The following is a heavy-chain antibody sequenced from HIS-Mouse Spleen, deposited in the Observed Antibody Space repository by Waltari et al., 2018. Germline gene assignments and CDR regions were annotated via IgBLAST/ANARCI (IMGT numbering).Heavy chain of an antibody. V-gene: IGHV3-7*01. J-gene: IGHJ5*02. CDR3: ARASGWYWFDP. Sequence: EVQLVESGGGLVQPGGSLRLSCAASGFTFSRYWMRWVRQAPGKGLEWVANIKQDGSEKYYVDSVKGRFTISRDNAKNSLYLQMNSLRAEDTAVYYCARASGWYWFDPWGQGTLVTVSS. CDR1: GFTFSRYW. D-gene: IGHD6-19*01. CDR2: IKQDGSEK.